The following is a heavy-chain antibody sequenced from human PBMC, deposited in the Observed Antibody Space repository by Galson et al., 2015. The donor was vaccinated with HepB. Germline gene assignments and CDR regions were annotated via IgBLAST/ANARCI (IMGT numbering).Heavy chain of an antibody. V-gene: IGHV3-15*07. Sequence: SLRLSCAASGLTFSKYWMHWVRQAPGKGLEWVGRIKRTIDGGTLDYAAPVKGRFIISRDDSKNMVYMEMNSLKTEDTAVYYCATLYYDFWSGSSLAYYYYYMDAWGKGTTVAVSS. CDR1: GLTFSKYW. CDR2: IKRTIDGGTL. J-gene: IGHJ6*03. D-gene: IGHD3-3*01. CDR3: ATLYYDFWSGSSLAYYYYYMDA.